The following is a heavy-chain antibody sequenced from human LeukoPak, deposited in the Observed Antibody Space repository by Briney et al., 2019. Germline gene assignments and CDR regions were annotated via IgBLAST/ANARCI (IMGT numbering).Heavy chain of an antibody. V-gene: IGHV3-30-3*01. J-gene: IGHJ6*02. CDR1: GFTFSSYA. Sequence: GGSLRLSCAASGFTFSSYAMHWVRQAPGKGLEWVAVISCDGSNKYYADSVKGRFTISRDNSKNTLYLQMNSLRAEDTAVYYCARVEQPAYGMDVWGQGTTVTVSS. D-gene: IGHD6-13*01. CDR2: ISCDGSNK. CDR3: ARVEQPAYGMDV.